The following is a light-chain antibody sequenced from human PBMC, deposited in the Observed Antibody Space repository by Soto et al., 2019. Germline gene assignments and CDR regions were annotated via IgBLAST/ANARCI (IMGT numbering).Light chain of an antibody. V-gene: IGLV2-14*01. Sequence: QSALTQPASVSGSPGQSITISCTGTSSDVGGYNYVSWYQQHPDKAPKLMIYEVSNRPSGVSNRFSGSKSGNTASLTISGLQAEDEADYYCNSFTSRSTFVFGTGTKLTVL. CDR3: NSFTSRSTFV. J-gene: IGLJ1*01. CDR2: EVS. CDR1: SSDVGGYNY.